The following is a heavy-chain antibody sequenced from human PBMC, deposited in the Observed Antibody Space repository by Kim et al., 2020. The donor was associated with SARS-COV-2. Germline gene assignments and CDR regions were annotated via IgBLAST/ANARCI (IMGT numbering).Heavy chain of an antibody. CDR3: ARILGYCTNGVCHFDAFDI. D-gene: IGHD2-8*01. V-gene: IGHV5-51*01. CDR2: IYPGDSDT. J-gene: IGHJ3*02. CDR1: GYSFTSYW. Sequence: GESLKISCKGSGYSFTSYWIGWVRQMPGKGLEWMGIIYPGDSDTRYSPSFQGQVTISADKSISTAYLQWSSLKASDTAVYYCARILGYCTNGVCHFDAFDIWGQGTMVTVSS.